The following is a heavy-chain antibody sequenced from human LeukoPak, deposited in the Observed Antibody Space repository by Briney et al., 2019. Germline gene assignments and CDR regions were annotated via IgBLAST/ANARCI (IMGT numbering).Heavy chain of an antibody. CDR3: TLAFYYYDSSGYYFDY. J-gene: IGHJ4*02. Sequence: PGGSLRLSCTASGFTFGDYAMSWFRQAPGKGLEWVCVIRSKAYGGTSEYVAYVKGRFIISRDDSKSIAYLQMNSLKTEDTAVYYCTLAFYYYDSSGYYFDYWGQGTLVTVSS. D-gene: IGHD3-22*01. V-gene: IGHV3-49*03. CDR1: GFTFGDYA. CDR2: IRSKAYGGTS.